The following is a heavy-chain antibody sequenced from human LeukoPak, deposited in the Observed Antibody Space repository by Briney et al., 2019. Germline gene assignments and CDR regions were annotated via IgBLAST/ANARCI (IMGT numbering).Heavy chain of an antibody. D-gene: IGHD6-13*01. CDR2: INHSGST. Sequence: PSETLSLTCAVYGGSFSGYYWSWIRQPPGKGLEWIGEINHSGSTNYNPSLKSRVTISVDTSKNQFSLKLSSVTAADTAVYYCARDRSSSWYKYYYGMDVWGQGTTVTVSS. J-gene: IGHJ6*02. CDR1: GGSFSGYY. CDR3: ARDRSSSWYKYYYGMDV. V-gene: IGHV4-34*01.